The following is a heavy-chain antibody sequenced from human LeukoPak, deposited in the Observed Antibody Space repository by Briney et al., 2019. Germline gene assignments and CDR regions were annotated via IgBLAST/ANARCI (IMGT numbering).Heavy chain of an antibody. CDR2: IYYSGST. V-gene: IGHV4-61*01. Sequence: TSETLSLTCTVSGGSVSSDNYFWSWIRQPPGKGLEWIGHIYYSGSTNYNPSLRSRVTMSVDTSKNQFSLKLSSVTAADTAVYYCARNDFWSGYYHFDYWGQGTLVTVSS. J-gene: IGHJ4*02. D-gene: IGHD3-3*01. CDR3: ARNDFWSGYYHFDY. CDR1: GGSVSSDNYF.